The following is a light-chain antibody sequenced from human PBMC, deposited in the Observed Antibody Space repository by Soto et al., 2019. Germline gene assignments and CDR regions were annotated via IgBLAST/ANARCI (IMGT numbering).Light chain of an antibody. Sequence: EMVLTQSPGTLSLSPGERATLSCRASQTVRNNYLAWYQQKPGQAPRLLIYDASSRATGIPDRFSGGGSGTDFTLTISRLEPEDFAVYYCQQYGSSIQTFGQGTKVDIK. CDR2: DAS. J-gene: IGKJ1*01. CDR1: QTVRNNY. V-gene: IGKV3-20*01. CDR3: QQYGSSIQT.